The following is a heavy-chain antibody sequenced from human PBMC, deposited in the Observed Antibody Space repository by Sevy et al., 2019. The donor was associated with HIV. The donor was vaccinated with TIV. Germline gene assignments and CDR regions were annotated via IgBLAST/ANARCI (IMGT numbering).Heavy chain of an antibody. D-gene: IGHD2-2*02. CDR3: ARNFPIVVVPAAILEGEYYYYGMDV. V-gene: IGHV1-8*01. CDR2: MNPNSGNT. Sequence: ASVKVSCKASGYTFTSYDINWVRQATGQGLEWMGWMNPNSGNTGYAQKFQGRVTMTRNTSISTAYMELGSLRSEDTAVYYCARNFPIVVVPAAILEGEYYYYGMDVWGQGTTVTVSS. CDR1: GYTFTSYD. J-gene: IGHJ6*02.